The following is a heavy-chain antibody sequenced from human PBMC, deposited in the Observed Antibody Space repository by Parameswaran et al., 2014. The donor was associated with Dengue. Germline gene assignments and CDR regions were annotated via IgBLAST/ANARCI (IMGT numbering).Heavy chain of an antibody. CDR3: AKDPGERGKERGIVGATEVGY. Sequence: RWIRQPPGKGLEWVSAISGSGGSTYYADSVKGRFTISRDNSKNTLYLQMNSLRAEDTAVYYCAKDPGERGKERGIVGATEVGYWGQGTLVTVSS. D-gene: IGHD1-26*01. V-gene: IGHV3-23*01. J-gene: IGHJ4*02. CDR2: ISGSGGST.